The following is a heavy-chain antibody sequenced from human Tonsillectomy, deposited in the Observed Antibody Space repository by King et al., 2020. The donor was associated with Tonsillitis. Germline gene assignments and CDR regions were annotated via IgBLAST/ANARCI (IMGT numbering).Heavy chain of an antibody. CDR1: GFTFSSYA. V-gene: IGHV3-23*03. CDR2: VYSGGSST. Sequence: VQLVESGGDLVQPGGSLRLSCAASGFTFSSYAMSWVRQAPGKGLEWVSVVYSGGSSTYYADSVKGRFTISRDNSKNTLYLQVNSLRAEDTAVYYCAKPGLKGFDIWGQGTMVTVSS. CDR3: AKPGLKGFDI. J-gene: IGHJ3*02.